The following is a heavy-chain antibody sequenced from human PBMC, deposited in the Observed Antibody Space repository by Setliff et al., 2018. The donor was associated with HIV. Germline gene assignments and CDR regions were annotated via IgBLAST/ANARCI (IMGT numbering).Heavy chain of an antibody. V-gene: IGHV1-18*01. Sequence: WASVKVSCKPSGYTFTSYSIAWVRQAPGQGLEWMGWISPYNGTTDYAQKFQDRVTMTTDRYTTTVYMELRSLTSDDTAVYYCARGRSSGWVDDAFDIWGQGTMVTVSS. D-gene: IGHD6-19*01. J-gene: IGHJ3*02. CDR1: GYTFTSYS. CDR2: ISPYNGTT. CDR3: ARGRSSGWVDDAFDI.